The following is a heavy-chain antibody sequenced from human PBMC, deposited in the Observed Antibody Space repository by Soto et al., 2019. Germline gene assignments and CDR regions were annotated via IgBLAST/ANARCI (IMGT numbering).Heavy chain of an antibody. V-gene: IGHV3-30*18. Sequence: PGGSLRLSCAASGFTFNTYGMHWVRQAPGKGLGWVAFISYDGSNEYYADSVKGRFTISRDNSKNTVFLQMNSLRGEDTAVYYCAKSLAVAAGWFDPWGQGALVTVSS. CDR3: AKSLAVAAGWFDP. J-gene: IGHJ5*02. CDR2: ISYDGSNE. D-gene: IGHD6-19*01. CDR1: GFTFNTYG.